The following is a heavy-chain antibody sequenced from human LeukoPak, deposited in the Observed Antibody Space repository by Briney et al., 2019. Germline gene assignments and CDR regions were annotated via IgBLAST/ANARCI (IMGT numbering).Heavy chain of an antibody. D-gene: IGHD5-12*01. Sequence: GGSLRLSCAASGFSFSSYAMSWVRQAPGKGLERVSSISGSGDNTYYAESVKGRFTFSRDNSKNTLFLQMNSLRAEDTAVFYCAKRSGYTAGWFFDFWGQRTLVTVSS. J-gene: IGHJ4*02. V-gene: IGHV3-23*01. CDR1: GFSFSSYA. CDR2: ISGSGDNT. CDR3: AKRSGYTAGWFFDF.